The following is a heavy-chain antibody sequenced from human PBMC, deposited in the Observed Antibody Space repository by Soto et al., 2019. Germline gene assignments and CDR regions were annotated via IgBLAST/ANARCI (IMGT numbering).Heavy chain of an antibody. Sequence: QVQLQESGPGLVKPSETLSLTCTVSGGSISSYYWSWIRQPPGKGLEWIGYIYYSGSTNYNPSLKRRVAISVDTSKNQFSLKLSSVTAADTAVYYCARTPRPSYGMDVWGQGTTVTVSS. CDR3: ARTPRPSYGMDV. CDR2: IYYSGST. CDR1: GGSISSYY. J-gene: IGHJ6*02. V-gene: IGHV4-59*01.